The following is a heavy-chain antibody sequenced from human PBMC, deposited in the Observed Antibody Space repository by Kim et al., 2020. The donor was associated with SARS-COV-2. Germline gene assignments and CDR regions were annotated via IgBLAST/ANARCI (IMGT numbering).Heavy chain of an antibody. D-gene: IGHD6-19*01. J-gene: IGHJ6*03. V-gene: IGHV4-34*01. CDR1: GGSFSGYY. CDR2: INHSGST. CDR3: ARGTRQWLSRHYYYYMDV. Sequence: SQTLSLTCAVYGGSFSGYYWSWIRQPPGKGLEWIGEINHSGSTNYNPSLKSRVTISVDTSKNQFSLKLSSVTAADTAVYYCARGTRQWLSRHYYYYMDVWGKGTTDTVSS.